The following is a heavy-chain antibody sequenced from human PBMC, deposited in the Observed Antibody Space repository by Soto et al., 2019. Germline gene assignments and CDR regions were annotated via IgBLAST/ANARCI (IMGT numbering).Heavy chain of an antibody. CDR3: ATQSRYYYDSSGYPVYFDY. Sequence: EVQLVESGGVVVQPGGSLRLSCAASGFTFDDYTMHWVRQAPGKGLEWVSLISWDGGSTYYADSMKGRFTISRDNSKNSLYLQMNSLRTEDTALYYCATQSRYYYDSSGYPVYFDYWGQGTLVTVSS. V-gene: IGHV3-43*01. J-gene: IGHJ4*02. CDR2: ISWDGGST. D-gene: IGHD3-22*01. CDR1: GFTFDDYT.